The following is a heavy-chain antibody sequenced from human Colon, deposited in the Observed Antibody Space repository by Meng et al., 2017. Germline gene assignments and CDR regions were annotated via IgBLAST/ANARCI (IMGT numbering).Heavy chain of an antibody. CDR1: GFMFSSYW. J-gene: IGHJ4*02. CDR3: TRYYDATVPFDH. CDR2: INSYGTIT. D-gene: IGHD3-16*01. Sequence: DVQLVESGGGLLQPGVSLRLSCAASGFMFSSYWMHWVRQVPGKGLVWVSRINSYGTITNYADSVKGRFTISRDNAKNTLYLQMDSLRAEDTAAYYCTRYYDATVPFDHWGQGTLVTVSS. V-gene: IGHV3-74*01.